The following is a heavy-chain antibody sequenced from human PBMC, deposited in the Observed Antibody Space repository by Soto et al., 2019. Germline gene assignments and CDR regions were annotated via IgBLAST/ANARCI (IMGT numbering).Heavy chain of an antibody. Sequence: GGSLRLSCAASGFTFSSYAMSWVRQAPGKGLEWVSAISGSGGSTYYADSVKGRSTISRDNSKNTLYLQMNSLRAEDTAVYYCAKDKVNGWPRFFDYWGQGTLVTVSP. CDR2: ISGSGGST. D-gene: IGHD6-19*01. CDR1: GFTFSSYA. V-gene: IGHV3-23*01. J-gene: IGHJ4*02. CDR3: AKDKVNGWPRFFDY.